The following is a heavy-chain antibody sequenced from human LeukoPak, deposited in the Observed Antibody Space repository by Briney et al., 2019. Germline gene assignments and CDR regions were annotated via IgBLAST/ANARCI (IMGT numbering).Heavy chain of an antibody. CDR2: INHSGST. CDR1: GGSFSGYH. CDR3: ARGGEDPYYYYGMDV. J-gene: IGHJ6*02. D-gene: IGHD4-17*01. Sequence: SETLSLTCAVYGGSFSGYHWSWIRQPPGKGLEWIGEINHSGSTNYNPSLKSRVTISVDTSKNQFSLKLSSVTAADTAVYYCARGGEDPYYYYGMDVWGQGTTVTVSS. V-gene: IGHV4-34*01.